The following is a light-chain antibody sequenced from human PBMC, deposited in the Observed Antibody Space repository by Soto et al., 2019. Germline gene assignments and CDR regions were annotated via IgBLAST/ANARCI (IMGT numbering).Light chain of an antibody. CDR2: GAS. J-gene: IGKJ1*01. V-gene: IGKV3-15*01. CDR1: LGISIN. Sequence: EIVMTQSPSTLSVSPGERVTLSCRASLGISINLAWYQQSPGQAPRLLIYGASTRETGVPTRFSGSGSGTEFTLTISSLQSEDLAVYHCQQYNKWPQTFGQGTKVDIK. CDR3: QQYNKWPQT.